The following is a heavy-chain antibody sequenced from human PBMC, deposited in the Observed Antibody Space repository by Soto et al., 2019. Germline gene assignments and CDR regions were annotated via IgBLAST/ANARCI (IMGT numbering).Heavy chain of an antibody. D-gene: IGHD6-19*01. CDR1: GGTFSSYA. CDR2: IIPIFGTA. V-gene: IGHV1-69*06. CDR3: ARQHPLDSSAWYN. Sequence: SVKVSCKASGGTFSSYAISWVRQAPGQGLEWMGGIIPIFGTANYAQKFQGRVTITADKSTSTAYMELSSLRSEDTAMYWCARQHPLDSSAWYNWGQGTLVTVSS. J-gene: IGHJ4*02.